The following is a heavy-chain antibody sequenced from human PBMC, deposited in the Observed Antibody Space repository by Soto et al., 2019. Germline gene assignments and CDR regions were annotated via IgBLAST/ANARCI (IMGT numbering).Heavy chain of an antibody. CDR2: ISSSSSYI. Sequence: EVQLVESGGGLVKPGGSLRLSCAASGFTFSSHSMNWVRQAPGKGLEWVSSISSSSSYIYYADSVKGRFTISRDNAKNSLYLPMNSLRAEDTAVYYWARLGVTAIDYYYYGMDVWGQGTTVTVSS. CDR3: ARLGVTAIDYYYYGMDV. V-gene: IGHV3-21*01. CDR1: GFTFSSHS. J-gene: IGHJ6*02. D-gene: IGHD2-21*02.